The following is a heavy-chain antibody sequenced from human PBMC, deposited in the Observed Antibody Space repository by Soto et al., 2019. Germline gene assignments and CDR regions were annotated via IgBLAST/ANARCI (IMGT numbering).Heavy chain of an antibody. CDR1: GFSLTNYA. CDR2: ISYDGVNK. Sequence: QVQLVESGGGVVQPGGSLRLSCSVSGFSLTNYAMHWVRQAPGKGLEWVAAISYDGVNKFYTDSVKGRFTISRDNSKNTLEMHSLTIDDTAVYFCARGSGPYYYYGLDIWGQGTAVTVSS. CDR3: ARGSGPYYYYGLDI. J-gene: IGHJ6*02. V-gene: IGHV3-30-3*01.